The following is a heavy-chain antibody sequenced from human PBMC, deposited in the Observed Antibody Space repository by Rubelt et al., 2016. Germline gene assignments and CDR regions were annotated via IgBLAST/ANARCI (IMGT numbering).Heavy chain of an antibody. Sequence: QVQLVQSGAEVKKPGASVKVSCKASGYTFTSYGISWVRQAPGQGLEWMGWISAYHGNTNYAQKLQGRVTMNTETSTSKAYMELRSLRSDDTAVYYCAIDPTTRFTSTGWFDPWGQGTLVTVSS. CDR3: AIDPTTRFTSTGWFDP. D-gene: IGHD5-12*01. CDR1: GYTFTSYG. CDR2: ISAYHGNT. V-gene: IGHV1-18*01. J-gene: IGHJ5*02.